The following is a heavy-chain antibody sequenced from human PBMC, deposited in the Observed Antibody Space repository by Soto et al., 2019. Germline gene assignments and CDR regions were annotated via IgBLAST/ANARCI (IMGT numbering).Heavy chain of an antibody. CDR2: IWYDGSNK. V-gene: IGHV3-33*01. CDR1: GFTFSSYG. J-gene: IGHJ6*02. Sequence: GGSLRLSCAASGFTFSSYGMHWVRQAPVKGLEWVAVIWYDGSNKYYADSVKGRFTISRDNSKNTLYLQTNSLRAEDTAVYYCARGPRGAGFLWFGELPYYYGMDVWGQGTTVTVSS. D-gene: IGHD3-10*01. CDR3: ARGPRGAGFLWFGELPYYYGMDV.